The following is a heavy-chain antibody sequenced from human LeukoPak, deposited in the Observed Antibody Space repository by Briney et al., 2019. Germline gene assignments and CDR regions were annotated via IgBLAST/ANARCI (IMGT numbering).Heavy chain of an antibody. D-gene: IGHD3-3*01. CDR1: GGSFSGYY. Sequence: SETLSLTCAVYGGSFSGYYWSWIRQPPGKGLEWIGEINHSGGTNYNPSLKSRVTISVDTSKNQFSLKLSSVTAADTAVYYCARGRPVGYWGQGTLVSVSS. CDR3: ARGRPVGY. CDR2: INHSGGT. J-gene: IGHJ4*02. V-gene: IGHV4-34*01.